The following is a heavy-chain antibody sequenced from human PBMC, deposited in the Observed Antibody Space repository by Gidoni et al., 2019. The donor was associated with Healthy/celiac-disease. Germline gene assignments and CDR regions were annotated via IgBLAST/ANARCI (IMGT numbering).Heavy chain of an antibody. Sequence: QVQLVQSGAEVKQPGSSVKVSFNASGVTFGSHAISWVRQAPGQGLEWMGGIIPIFGTANYAKKFQGRVTITADESTSTAYMELSSMRYEDTAVYYCARTVSWVVPAATHYYYGMDVWGQGTTVTVSS. CDR1: GVTFGSHA. CDR2: IIPIFGTA. J-gene: IGHJ6*02. CDR3: ARTVSWVVPAATHYYYGMDV. V-gene: IGHV1-69*01. D-gene: IGHD2-2*01.